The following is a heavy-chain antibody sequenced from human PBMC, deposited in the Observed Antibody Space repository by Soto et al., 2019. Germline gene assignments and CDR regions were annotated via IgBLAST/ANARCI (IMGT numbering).Heavy chain of an antibody. J-gene: IGHJ5*02. D-gene: IGHD3-10*01. V-gene: IGHV1-2*02. Sequence: ASVKVSCKASGYIFSANYIHWVRQAPGQGLEWLGWINPHSGATNYAQKFLGRVTITRDMSTSTAYMELSSLRSEDTAVYYCAASPGGWFDPWGQGTLVTVSS. CDR2: INPHSGAT. CDR1: GYIFSANY. CDR3: AASPGGWFDP.